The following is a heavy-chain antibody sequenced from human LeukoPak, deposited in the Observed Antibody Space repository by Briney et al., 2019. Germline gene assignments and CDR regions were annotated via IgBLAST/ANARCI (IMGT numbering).Heavy chain of an antibody. CDR1: GFIFNNYA. CDR3: ARAVENWFDP. J-gene: IGHJ5*02. CDR2: TSYDESNK. V-gene: IGHV3-30-3*01. D-gene: IGHD4-23*01. Sequence: GGSLRLSCAASGFIFNNYATHWVRQAPGKGLEWVAVTSYDESNKYYADSVKGRFTISRDNSKNTLYLQMNSLRTDDTAVYYCARAVENWFDPWGQGTLVTVSS.